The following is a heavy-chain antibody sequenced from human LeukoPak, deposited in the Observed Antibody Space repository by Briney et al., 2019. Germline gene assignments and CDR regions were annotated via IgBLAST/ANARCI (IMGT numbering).Heavy chain of an antibody. CDR1: GYTFTSYY. V-gene: IGHV1-46*01. CDR2: INPSGGST. D-gene: IGHD3-10*01. Sequence: ASVKVSCKASGYTFTSYYMHWVRQAPGQGLEWMGIINPSGGSTSYAQKLQDRVTITTDTATSTAYMELRGLRSDDTAVYYCARGPSGSYYPHYFDYWGQGTLVTVSS. CDR3: ARGPSGSYYPHYFDY. J-gene: IGHJ4*02.